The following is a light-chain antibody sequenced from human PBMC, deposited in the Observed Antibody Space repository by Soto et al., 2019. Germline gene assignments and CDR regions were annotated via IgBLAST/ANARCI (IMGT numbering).Light chain of an antibody. CDR1: SSDVGGYNY. CDR3: KSYTGINNWV. V-gene: IGLV2-8*01. J-gene: IGLJ3*02. Sequence: QSALTQPPSASGSPGQSVTISCTGTSSDVGGYNYVSWYQQHPGKAPKVMIYEVNKRPSGVPDRFSGSKSGNTAPLTVSGLQAEDEADYFCKSYTGINNWVFGGGTKLTVL. CDR2: EVN.